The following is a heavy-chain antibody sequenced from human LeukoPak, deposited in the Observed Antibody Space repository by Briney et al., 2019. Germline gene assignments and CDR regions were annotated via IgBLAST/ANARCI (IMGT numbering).Heavy chain of an antibody. V-gene: IGHV3-23*01. J-gene: IGHJ5*02. Sequence: TGGSLRLSCAASGFTFSSYAMSWVRQAPGKGLEWVSAISGSGGSTYYADSVKGRFTISRDNSKNTLYLQMNSLRAEDTAVYYCAKGGTTVNVLIWFDPWGQGTLVTVSS. D-gene: IGHD4-11*01. CDR1: GFTFSSYA. CDR3: AKGGTTVNVLIWFDP. CDR2: ISGSGGST.